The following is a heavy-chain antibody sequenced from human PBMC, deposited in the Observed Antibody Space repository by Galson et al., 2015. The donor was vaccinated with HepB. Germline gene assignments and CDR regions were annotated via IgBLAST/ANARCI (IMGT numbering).Heavy chain of an antibody. CDR1: GGSISGSSYF. CDR2: IYHSGST. Sequence: SETLSLTCTVSGGSISGSSYFWGWIRQPPGKGLEWIGNIYHSGSTYYSPTLKSRVTISVDTSKNQFSLKMSSVTAADTAVYYCATSRTYGTDAWGQGTTVIVSS. CDR3: ATSRTYGTDA. V-gene: IGHV4-39*01. J-gene: IGHJ6*02.